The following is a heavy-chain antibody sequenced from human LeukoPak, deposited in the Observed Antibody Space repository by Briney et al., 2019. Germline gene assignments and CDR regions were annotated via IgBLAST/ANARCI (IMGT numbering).Heavy chain of an antibody. Sequence: GGSLRLSCAASGFIVSINSMSWVRQAPGKGLEWVSVTYFGGSTYYADSVQGRFTVSRDNSKNTLYLQMNSLRVTDTAMYYCARMGNSAFDIRGQGTMVTVSS. V-gene: IGHV3-53*01. D-gene: IGHD1-7*01. J-gene: IGHJ3*02. CDR3: ARMGNSAFDI. CDR2: TYFGGST. CDR1: GFIVSINS.